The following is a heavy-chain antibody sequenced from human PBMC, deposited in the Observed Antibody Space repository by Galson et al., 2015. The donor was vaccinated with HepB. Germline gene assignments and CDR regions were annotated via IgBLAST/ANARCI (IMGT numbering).Heavy chain of an antibody. Sequence: PSLVKPTQTLTLTCTLSGFSLTPNEVGVGWIRQPPGKALEWLALIYGDDGKRYSPSLKTRLTIIKDTSKNQVVLTMTNVDPVDTATYYCALSFGVVSMFRGVVNWFDPWGQGTLVTVSS. CDR1: GFSLTPNEVG. V-gene: IGHV2-5*02. J-gene: IGHJ5*02. CDR3: ALSFGVVSMFRGVVNWFDP. D-gene: IGHD3-10*01. CDR2: IYGDDGK.